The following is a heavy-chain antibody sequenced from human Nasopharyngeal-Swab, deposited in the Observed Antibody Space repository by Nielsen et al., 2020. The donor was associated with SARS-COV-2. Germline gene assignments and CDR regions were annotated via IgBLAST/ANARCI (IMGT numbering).Heavy chain of an antibody. Sequence: WIRQPPGKGLEWIGYIFFSASTYYNPSLKSRVTISVDTSKNQFSLKLSSVTAADTAVYHCARLPGGYFDYWGQGTLVTVSS. D-gene: IGHD3-16*01. V-gene: IGHV4-31*02. CDR2: IFFSAST. J-gene: IGHJ4*02. CDR3: ARLPGGYFDY.